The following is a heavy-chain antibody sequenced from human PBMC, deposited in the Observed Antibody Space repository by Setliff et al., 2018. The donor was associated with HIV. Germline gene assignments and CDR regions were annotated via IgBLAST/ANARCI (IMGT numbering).Heavy chain of an antibody. CDR2: INPSSGGT. CDR3: ATWGGSPDGYFYYYMDV. V-gene: IGHV1-2*06. D-gene: IGHD1-26*01. J-gene: IGHJ6*03. Sequence: GASVKVSCKASGYTFTGYYIHWVRRAPGQGLEWMGRINPSSGGTNYAPKFQGRVTMTRDKSISTAYMELSRRRSDDTAVYYCATWGGSPDGYFYYYMDVWGKGTTVTVSS. CDR1: GYTFTGYY.